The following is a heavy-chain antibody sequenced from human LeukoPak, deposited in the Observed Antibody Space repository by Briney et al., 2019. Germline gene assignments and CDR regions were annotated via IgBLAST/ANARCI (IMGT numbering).Heavy chain of an antibody. D-gene: IGHD6-19*01. CDR1: GFTFSDYY. CDR2: ISSSGSTI. Sequence: PGGSLRLSCAASGFTFSDYYMSWIRQAPGKGLEWVSYISSSGSTIYYADSVKGRFTISRDNAKNSLYLQMNSLRAEDTAVHYCAREKSSGWYGIDYWGQGTLVTVSS. CDR3: AREKSSGWYGIDY. J-gene: IGHJ4*02. V-gene: IGHV3-11*04.